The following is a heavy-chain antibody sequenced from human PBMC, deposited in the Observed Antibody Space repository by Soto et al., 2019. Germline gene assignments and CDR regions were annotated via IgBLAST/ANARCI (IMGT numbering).Heavy chain of an antibody. CDR3: ASLLRASDLP. CDR1: GFTFSSYE. CDR2: ITSSGSTI. Sequence: GGSLRLSCAASGFTFSSYEMNWVRQAPGKGLEWVSYITSSGSTIYYADSVKGRFTISGDNAKNSLYLQMNSLRAEDTAVYYCASLLRASDLPWGQGTLVTVSS. J-gene: IGHJ5*02. V-gene: IGHV3-48*03.